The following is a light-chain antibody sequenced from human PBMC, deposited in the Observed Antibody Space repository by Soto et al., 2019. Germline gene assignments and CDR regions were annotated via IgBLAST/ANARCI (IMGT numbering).Light chain of an antibody. V-gene: IGKV3-20*01. CDR3: QQYGSSPSLT. J-gene: IGKJ4*01. CDR1: QSVSSSY. Sequence: EIVLTQSPGTPSLSPGERATPSCRASQSVSSSYLAWYQQKPGQAPRLLIYGASSRATGIPDRFSGSGSGTDFTLTISRLEPEDFAVYYCQQYGSSPSLTFGGGTNVDIK. CDR2: GAS.